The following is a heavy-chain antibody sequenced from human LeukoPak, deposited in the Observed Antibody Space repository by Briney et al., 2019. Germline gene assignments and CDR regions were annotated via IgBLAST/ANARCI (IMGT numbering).Heavy chain of an antibody. CDR1: GGSISSSSYY. CDR2: IYYSGST. Sequence: SETLSLTCTVSGGSISSSSYYWGWIRQPPGKGLEWIGSIYYSGSTYYNPSLKSRVTISVDTSKNQFSLKLSSVTAADTAVYYCARDRGYSSGWRFDPWGQGTLVTVSS. J-gene: IGHJ5*02. D-gene: IGHD6-19*01. CDR3: ARDRGYSSGWRFDP. V-gene: IGHV4-39*07.